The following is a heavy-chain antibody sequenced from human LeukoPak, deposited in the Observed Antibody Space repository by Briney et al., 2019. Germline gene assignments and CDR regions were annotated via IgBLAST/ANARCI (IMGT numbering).Heavy chain of an antibody. D-gene: IGHD2-21*02. CDR1: GFTFSSYA. CDR2: ISGSGGST. Sequence: GGSLRLSCAASGFTFSSYAMSWVRQAPGKGLEWVSAISGSGGSTYYADSVKGRFTISRDNSKNTLYLQMNSLRAEDTAVYYCAKVDVAYCGGDCYLNYFDYWGQGTLVTVSS. J-gene: IGHJ4*02. CDR3: AKVDVAYCGGDCYLNYFDY. V-gene: IGHV3-23*01.